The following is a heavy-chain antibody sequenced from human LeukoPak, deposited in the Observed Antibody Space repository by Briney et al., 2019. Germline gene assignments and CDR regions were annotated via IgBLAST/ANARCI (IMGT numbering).Heavy chain of an antibody. J-gene: IGHJ4*02. CDR1: GLTFSNYA. CDR2: ITSGFTP. Sequence: GGSLRLSWAASGLTFSNYAMSWFRQAPGKGLEWVSGITSGFTPHYADSVKGRFTISRDNSKNTFHLQMNSLRAEDTAVYYCAKNYSDSRVGDVFFEYWGQGTLVTVSS. V-gene: IGHV3-23*01. CDR3: AKNYSDSRVGDVFFEY. D-gene: IGHD1-26*01.